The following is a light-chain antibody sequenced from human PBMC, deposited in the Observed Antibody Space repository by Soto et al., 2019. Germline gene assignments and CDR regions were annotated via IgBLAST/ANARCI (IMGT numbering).Light chain of an antibody. CDR2: EVS. Sequence: QSVLTQPPSASGSPGQSVAISCTGTSSDVGGYNYVSWYQHHPGKAPKLMIFEVSKRPSGVPDRFSGSKSGNTASLTVSGLQPEDEADYYCTSYADGDNWVFGGGTKVTVL. V-gene: IGLV2-8*01. CDR3: TSYADGDNWV. CDR1: SSDVGGYNY. J-gene: IGLJ3*02.